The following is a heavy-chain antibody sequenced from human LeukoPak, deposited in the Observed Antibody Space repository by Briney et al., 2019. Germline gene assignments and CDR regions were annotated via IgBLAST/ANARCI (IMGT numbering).Heavy chain of an antibody. V-gene: IGHV4-34*01. CDR2: INHSGST. CDR3: ARLAMVRGVTIDY. Sequence: PSETLSLTCAVYGGSFSGYYWSWIRQPPGKGLEWIGEINHSGSTNYNPSLKGRVTISVDTSKNQFSLKLSSVTAADTAVYYCARLAMVRGVTIDYWGQGTLVTVSS. J-gene: IGHJ4*02. CDR1: GGSFSGYY. D-gene: IGHD3-10*01.